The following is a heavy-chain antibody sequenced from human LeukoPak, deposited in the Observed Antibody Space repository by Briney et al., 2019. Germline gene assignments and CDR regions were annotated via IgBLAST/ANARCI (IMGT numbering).Heavy chain of an antibody. Sequence: PGGSLRLSCAASGFTFSSYAMSWVRQAPGKGLEWVAFIRYDGSNKYYADSVKGRFTISRDNSKNTLYLQMNSLRAEDTAVYYCASGGEQQLVFDYWGQGTLVTVSS. V-gene: IGHV3-30*02. CDR2: IRYDGSNK. J-gene: IGHJ4*02. D-gene: IGHD6-13*01. CDR3: ASGGEQQLVFDY. CDR1: GFTFSSYA.